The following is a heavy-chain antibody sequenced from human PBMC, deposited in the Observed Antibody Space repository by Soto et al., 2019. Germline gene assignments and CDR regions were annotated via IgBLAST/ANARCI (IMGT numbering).Heavy chain of an antibody. Sequence: GGSLRLSCAASGFTFSSYAMSWVRQAPGKGLEWVSCIRGSGSSTIYADSVKGRFTISRDNAKNPLYLQMNSLRAEDTAVYYCTRGSSSVSGAVKAHDYWGLGTLVTSPQ. CDR2: IRGSGSST. V-gene: IGHV3-23*01. D-gene: IGHD4-17*01. CDR1: GFTFSSYA. CDR3: TRGSSSVSGAVKAHDY. J-gene: IGHJ4*02.